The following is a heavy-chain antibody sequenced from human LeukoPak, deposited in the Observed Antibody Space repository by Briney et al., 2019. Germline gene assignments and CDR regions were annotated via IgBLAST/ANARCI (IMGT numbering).Heavy chain of an antibody. CDR3: AKYLVAADSSYSDYMDV. V-gene: IGHV4-4*09. J-gene: IGHJ6*03. Sequence: PSETLSLTCTVSGGSISGHYWSWVRQRPGQGLEWVGYIYSSGNTNYNPTLKSRVTMSVDTSKNQLALKLSSETAADTAVYYCAKYLVAADSSYSDYMDVWGKGTTVTVSS. CDR1: GGSISGHY. CDR2: IYSSGNT. D-gene: IGHD6-25*01.